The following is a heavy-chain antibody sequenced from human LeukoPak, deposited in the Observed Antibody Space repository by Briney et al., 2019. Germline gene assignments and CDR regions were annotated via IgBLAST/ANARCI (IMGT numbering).Heavy chain of an antibody. CDR2: INPSDGST. J-gene: IGHJ4*02. Sequence: ASVKVSCKESGYTFTINNMSTVRQAPGQGLEWMGIINPSDGSTTYAQKFQGRVTMTRDTSTSTGYMELSSLRSEDTAVYYCARGAAHDYDRRGYYSRSGFLYWGQGTLVTVSS. V-gene: IGHV1-46*01. D-gene: IGHD3-22*01. CDR3: ARGAAHDYDRRGYYSRSGFLY. CDR1: GYTFTINN.